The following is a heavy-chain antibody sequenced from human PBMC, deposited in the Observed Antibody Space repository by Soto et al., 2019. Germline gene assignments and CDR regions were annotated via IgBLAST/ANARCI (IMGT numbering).Heavy chain of an antibody. D-gene: IGHD5-18*01. CDR1: GGTFSSYA. CDR2: IIPIFGTA. V-gene: IGHV1-69*13. CDR3: AREEVDTAMVPYYYYGMDV. Sequence: SVKVSCKASGGTFSSYAISWVRQAPGQGLEWMGGIIPIFGTANYAQKFQGRVTITADESTSTAYMELSSLRSEDTAVYYCAREEVDTAMVPYYYYGMDVWGQGTTVTVSS. J-gene: IGHJ6*02.